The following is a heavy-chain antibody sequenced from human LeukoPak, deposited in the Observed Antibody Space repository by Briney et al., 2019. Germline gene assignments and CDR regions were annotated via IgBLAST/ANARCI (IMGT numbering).Heavy chain of an antibody. D-gene: IGHD2-8*01. V-gene: IGHV1-24*01. CDR2: FDPEDGET. Sequence: ASVKVSCKVSGYTLTELSMHWVRQAPGKGLEWMGGFDPEDGETIYAQKFQGRVTMTEDTSTDTAYMELSSLRSEDTAVYYCAPGVLMVPSFDYWGQGTLVTVSS. CDR3: APGVLMVPSFDY. CDR1: GYTLTELS. J-gene: IGHJ4*02.